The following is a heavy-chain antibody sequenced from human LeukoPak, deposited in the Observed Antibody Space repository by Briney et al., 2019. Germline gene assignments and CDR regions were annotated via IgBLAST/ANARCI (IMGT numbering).Heavy chain of an antibody. CDR2: IKEDGSEK. CDR1: GFTFSSYW. J-gene: IGHJ3*02. CDR3: ARERVVGAKSAFDI. D-gene: IGHD1-26*01. V-gene: IGHV3-7*01. Sequence: PGGSLRLSCTASGFTFSSYWMTWVRQAPGKGLEWVANIKEDGSEKGYADSVKGRFTISRDNAKNSLYLQMNSLRAEDTAVYYCARERVVGAKSAFDIWGQGTMVAVSS.